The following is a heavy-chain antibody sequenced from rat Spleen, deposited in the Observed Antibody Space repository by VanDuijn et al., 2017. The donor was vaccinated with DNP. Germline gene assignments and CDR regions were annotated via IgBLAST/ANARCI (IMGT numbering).Heavy chain of an antibody. Sequence: EVQLVETGGGSVQPGRSLKLSCVASGFTFSGYWMFWIRQAPGKGLEWVTSISPSGGGTYYRDSVKGRFTISRDDARSSLYLQMNSLKSEDTATYYCARGSTSIYWYFDFWGPGTMVTVSS. CDR3: ARGSTSIYWYFDF. J-gene: IGHJ1*01. V-gene: IGHV5-58*01. D-gene: IGHD3-1*01. CDR2: ISPSGGGT. CDR1: GFTFSGYW.